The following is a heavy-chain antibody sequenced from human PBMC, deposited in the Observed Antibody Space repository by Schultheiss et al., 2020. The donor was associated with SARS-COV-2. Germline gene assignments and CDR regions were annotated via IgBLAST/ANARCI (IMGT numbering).Heavy chain of an antibody. CDR3: ARGVSGSGSYPTYFDY. Sequence: SETLSLTCTVSGGSISSYYWSWIRQPPGKGLEWIGYIYYSGSTNYNPSLRSRVTMSVDTSKNQVSLKLSSVTAADTAVYYCARGVSGSGSYPTYFDYWGQGTLVTVSS. CDR1: GGSISSYY. J-gene: IGHJ4*02. CDR2: IYYSGST. D-gene: IGHD3-10*01. V-gene: IGHV4-59*08.